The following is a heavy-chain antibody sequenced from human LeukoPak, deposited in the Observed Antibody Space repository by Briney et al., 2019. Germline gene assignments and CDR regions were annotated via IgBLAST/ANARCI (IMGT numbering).Heavy chain of an antibody. V-gene: IGHV4-59*01. CDR3: ARGLTTDYGAINI. J-gene: IGHJ3*02. CDR2: IHYTGTV. CDR1: GGTISWFF. Sequence: SETLSLTCTVSGGTISWFFWSWIRQSPGRGREWIAYIHYTGTVNYNPAHKSRASISVDMSKNQFSLELTFVTAADTAVYYWARGLTTDYGAINIWRQGTAVSVSS. D-gene: IGHD4-17*01.